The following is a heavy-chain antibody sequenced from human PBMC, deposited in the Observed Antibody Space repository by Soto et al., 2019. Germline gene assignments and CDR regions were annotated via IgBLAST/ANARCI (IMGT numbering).Heavy chain of an antibody. Sequence: PGGSLRLSCAASGFTFSDYAMHWVRQAPGKGLEWVAVVSHDGRNTHYADSVKGRFTISRDSSKNTVSLEMTSLRAEDTAVYYCSADLPISWASSFDYWGQGVLVTVSS. CDR1: GFTFSDYA. J-gene: IGHJ4*02. D-gene: IGHD3-16*01. CDR2: VSHDGRNT. V-gene: IGHV3-30*03. CDR3: SADLPISWASSFDY.